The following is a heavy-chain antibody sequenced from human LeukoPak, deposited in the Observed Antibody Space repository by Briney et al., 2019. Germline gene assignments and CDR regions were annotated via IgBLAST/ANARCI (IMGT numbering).Heavy chain of an antibody. CDR2: INHSGGT. V-gene: IGHV4-34*01. Sequence: SETLSLTCAVYGGSFSGYYWSWIRQPPGKGLEWIGEINHSGGTNYNPSLKSRVTISVDTSKNQFSLKLSSVTAADTAVYYCARRGQLGLHYWGQGTLVTVSS. D-gene: IGHD6-6*01. CDR1: GGSFSGYY. CDR3: ARRGQLGLHY. J-gene: IGHJ4*02.